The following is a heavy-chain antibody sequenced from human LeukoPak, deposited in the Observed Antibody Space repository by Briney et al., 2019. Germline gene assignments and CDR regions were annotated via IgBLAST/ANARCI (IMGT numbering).Heavy chain of an antibody. CDR2: ISGSGGST. V-gene: IGHV3-23*01. D-gene: IGHD3-10*01. CDR1: GFTFSSYA. CDR3: AKAVVRGVNASDI. Sequence: GGSLRLSCAASGFTFSSYAMSWVRQAPGKGLEWVSAISGSGGSTYYADSVKGRFTISRDNSRNTLYLQMNSLRAEDTAVYYCAKAVVRGVNASDIWGQGTMVTVSS. J-gene: IGHJ3*02.